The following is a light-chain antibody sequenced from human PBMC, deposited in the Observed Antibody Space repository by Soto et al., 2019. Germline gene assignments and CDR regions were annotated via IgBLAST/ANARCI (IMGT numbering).Light chain of an antibody. Sequence: EIVLTQSPGTLSLSPGERATLFCRASQSIRKYLAWYQQRPGQSPRLLIYAASSRATGVPDRFSGGGSATDFTLTVSRLEPEDFAVYYCQQYGGSPRTFGQGTKLEIK. CDR3: QQYGGSPRT. CDR2: AAS. CDR1: QSIRKY. V-gene: IGKV3-20*01. J-gene: IGKJ2*01.